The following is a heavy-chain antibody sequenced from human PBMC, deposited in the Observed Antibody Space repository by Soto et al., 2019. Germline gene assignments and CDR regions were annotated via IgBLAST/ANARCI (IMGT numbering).Heavy chain of an antibody. CDR1: GFTFSSYS. Sequence: EVQLVESGGGLVKPGGSLRLSCAASGFTFSSYSMSWVRQAPGEGLEWVSSITSSNTYIDYGDSVKVRFAISSDNAKSSLYRQANCLRAKNAAVYLCARDTNYYGSCSGGAYGGRGTLVTVSS. J-gene: IGHJ4*02. CDR3: ARDTNYYGSCSGGAY. CDR2: ITSSNTYI. D-gene: IGHD2-15*01. V-gene: IGHV3-21*02.